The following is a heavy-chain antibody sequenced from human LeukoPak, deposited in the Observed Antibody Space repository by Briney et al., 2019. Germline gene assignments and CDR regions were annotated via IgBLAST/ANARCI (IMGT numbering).Heavy chain of an antibody. CDR1: GFTFSSHA. Sequence: GRSLRLSCTASGFTFSSHAMGWVRQTPGKGLEWVSNMNSGGDKTLYADSVKGRFTISRDNSKNTLYLQMNSLRAEDTAVFFCVHYDSSGYYYGRLRYWGQGTPVTVSS. J-gene: IGHJ4*02. V-gene: IGHV3-23*01. CDR2: MNSGGDKT. D-gene: IGHD3-22*01. CDR3: VHYDSSGYYYGRLRY.